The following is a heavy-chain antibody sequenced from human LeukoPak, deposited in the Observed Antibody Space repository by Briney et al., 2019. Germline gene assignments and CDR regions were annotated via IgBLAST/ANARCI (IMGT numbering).Heavy chain of an antibody. V-gene: IGHV1-2*02. J-gene: IGHJ4*02. CDR2: INPNSGGT. CDR1: GYTFTGYY. D-gene: IGHD3-9*01. Sequence: ASVKVSCKASGYTFTGYYMHWVRQAPGQGLEWMGWINPNSGGTNYAQKFQGRVTMTRDTSISTAYMEPSRLRSDDTAVYYCARGVLRYFDWLSSFDYWGQGTLVTVSS. CDR3: ARGVLRYFDWLSSFDY.